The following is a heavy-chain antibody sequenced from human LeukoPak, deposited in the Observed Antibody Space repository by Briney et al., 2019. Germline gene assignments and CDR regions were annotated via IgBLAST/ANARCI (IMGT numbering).Heavy chain of an antibody. Sequence: GESLKISCKGSGYSFTSYWIGWVRQMPGKGLEWMGIIYPGDSDTRYSPSFQGQVTISADKSISTAYLQWSSLKASDTAMYYCARRPLNLGYCSGGSCHDAFDIWGQGTMVTVSS. CDR3: ARRPLNLGYCSGGSCHDAFDI. D-gene: IGHD2-15*01. J-gene: IGHJ3*02. CDR2: IYPGDSDT. V-gene: IGHV5-51*01. CDR1: GYSFTSYW.